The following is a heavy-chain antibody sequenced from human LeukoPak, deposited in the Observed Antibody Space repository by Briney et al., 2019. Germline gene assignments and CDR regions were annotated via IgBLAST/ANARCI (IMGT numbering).Heavy chain of an antibody. CDR2: MNPNSGNT. CDR1: GYTFTSYD. Sequence: ASVTVSCKASGYTFTSYDINWVRQAPGQGLEGMGWMNPNSGNTGYAQKFQGRVTMTRNTSISTAYMELSSLRSEDTAVYYCASALRSSGWYRTVWGQGTLVTVSS. V-gene: IGHV1-8*01. CDR3: ASALRSSGWYRTV. J-gene: IGHJ4*02. D-gene: IGHD6-19*01.